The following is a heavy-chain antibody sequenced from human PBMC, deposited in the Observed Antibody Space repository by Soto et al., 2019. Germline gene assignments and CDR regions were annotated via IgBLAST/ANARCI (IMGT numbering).Heavy chain of an antibody. J-gene: IGHJ5*02. Sequence: PGESLKISCTGSGYSFTRYWIGWVRQMPGKGLEWMGIIYPGDSDTRYSPSFQGQVTISADKSISTAYLQWSSLKASDTAMFYCARHYSSGSRNWFDPWGQGTLVTVSS. D-gene: IGHD6-19*01. CDR1: GYSFTRYW. V-gene: IGHV5-51*01. CDR2: IYPGDSDT. CDR3: ARHYSSGSRNWFDP.